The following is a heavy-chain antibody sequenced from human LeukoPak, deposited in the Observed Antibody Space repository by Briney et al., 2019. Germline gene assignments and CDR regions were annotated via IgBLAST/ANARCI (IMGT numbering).Heavy chain of an antibody. J-gene: IGHJ4*02. V-gene: IGHV4-59*01. CDR3: AREQSHGYNSRALDY. CDR1: GGSISSYY. CDR2: INHSGST. Sequence: SETLSLTCTVSGGSISSYYWSWIRQPPGKGLEWIWYINHSGSTNYNPSLKSRVTISVDTSKSQFSLKLSSVTAADTAVYYCAREQSHGYNSRALDYWGQGTLVTVSS. D-gene: IGHD5-24*01.